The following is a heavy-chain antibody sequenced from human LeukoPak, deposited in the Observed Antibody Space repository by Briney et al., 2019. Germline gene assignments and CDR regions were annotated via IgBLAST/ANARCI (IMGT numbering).Heavy chain of an antibody. CDR2: INPNSGGT. V-gene: IGHV1-2*02. CDR1: GYTFTGYY. D-gene: IGHD6-19*01. J-gene: IGHJ6*02. CDR3: ATHPRGSGWYYGMDV. Sequence: ASVKVSCKASGYTFTGYYMHWVRQAPGQGLEWMGWINPNSGGTNYAQKSQGRVTMTRDTSISTAYMELSRLRSDDTAVYYCATHPRGSGWYYGMDVWGQGTTVTVSS.